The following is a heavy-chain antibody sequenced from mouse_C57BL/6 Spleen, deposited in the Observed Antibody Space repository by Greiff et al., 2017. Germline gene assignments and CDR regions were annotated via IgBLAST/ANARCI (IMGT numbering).Heavy chain of an antibody. CDR1: GYAFSSYW. V-gene: IGHV1-80*01. D-gene: IGHD1-1*01. CDR3: AREDYYYGSSYY. Sequence: VQLQQSGAELVKPGASVKISCKASGYAFSSYWMNWVKQRPGKGLEWIGQIYPGDGDTNYNGKFKGKATLTADKSSSTAYMQLSSLTSEDSAVYFGAREDYYYGSSYYWGQGTTLTVSS. CDR2: IYPGDGDT. J-gene: IGHJ2*01.